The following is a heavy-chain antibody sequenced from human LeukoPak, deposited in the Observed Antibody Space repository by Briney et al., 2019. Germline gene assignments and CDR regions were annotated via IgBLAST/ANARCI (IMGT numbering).Heavy chain of an antibody. CDR3: ARDGGSSGWYFCVY. CDR1: GGTFSSYA. CDR2: IIPIFGTA. Sequence: GASVKVSCKASGGTFSSYAISWVRQAPGQGLEWMGGIIPIFGTANYAQKFQGRVTITADESTSTAYTELSSLRSEDTAVYYCARDGGSSGWYFCVYWGQGTLVTVSS. J-gene: IGHJ4*02. V-gene: IGHV1-69*13. D-gene: IGHD6-19*01.